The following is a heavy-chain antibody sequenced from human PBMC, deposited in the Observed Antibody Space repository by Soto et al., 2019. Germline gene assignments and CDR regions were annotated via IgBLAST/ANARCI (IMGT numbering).Heavy chain of an antibody. CDR1: GFSLSPYW. Sequence: GGSLRLSCAASGFSLSPYWLHWDRQGPGRGREWVARLSSDGFGAAYADSVKGRFFISRDSARNTLSRQLNSLRASDTAVYYCARDLGGCDYWGRGTSVTVSS. CDR3: ARDLGGCDY. D-gene: IGHD3-16*01. CDR2: LSSDGFGA. V-gene: IGHV3-74*03. J-gene: IGHJ4*02.